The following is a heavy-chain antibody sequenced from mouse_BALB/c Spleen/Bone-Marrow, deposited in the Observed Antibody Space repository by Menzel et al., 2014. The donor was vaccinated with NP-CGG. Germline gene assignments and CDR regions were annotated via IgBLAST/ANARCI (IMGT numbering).Heavy chain of an antibody. V-gene: IGHV2-2*02. CDR1: GFSLTAYG. D-gene: IGHD1-1*01. Sequence: QVHVKQSGPGLVQSSQSLSITCTVSGFSLTAYGVHWVRQSPGKGLEWLGVIWSGGSTDYNAAFISRLSISKDNSKSQVFFKMNSLQANDTAIYYCARINYGSRRYWYFDVWGAGTTVTVSS. J-gene: IGHJ1*01. CDR2: IWSGGST. CDR3: ARINYGSRRYWYFDV.